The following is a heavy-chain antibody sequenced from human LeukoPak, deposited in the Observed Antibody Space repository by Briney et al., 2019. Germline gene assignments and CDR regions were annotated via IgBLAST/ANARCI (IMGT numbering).Heavy chain of an antibody. J-gene: IGHJ4*02. CDR1: GFSVSDKY. CDR3: AGGQMFTSGGFDN. D-gene: IGHD6-19*01. Sequence: VGSLRLSCAVSGFSVSDKYMSWVRQAPGKGLEWVSVLYTGGNKYYADFVKGRFTISRDNSNNMVFLQMNSLTVEDTALYYCAGGQMFTSGGFDNWGQGTLVPVSS. V-gene: IGHV3-53*01. CDR2: LYTGGNK.